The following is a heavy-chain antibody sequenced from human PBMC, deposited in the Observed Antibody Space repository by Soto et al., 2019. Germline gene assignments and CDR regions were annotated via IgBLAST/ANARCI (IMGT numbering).Heavy chain of an antibody. D-gene: IGHD7-27*01. CDR2: ISVVNGHA. CDR1: GFTFSRYT. J-gene: IGHJ5*02. Sequence: EVQLLLSGGGLEQPGGSLRLSCTASGFTFSRYTMNWVRQPPGKGLEWVSGISVVNGHAYHADSVQGRFTVSRDDSRSTLYLQMYSLRVEDTALYYCVRDSGAGGDDLWGQGTLVTVSS. V-gene: IGHV3-23*01. CDR3: VRDSGAGGDDL.